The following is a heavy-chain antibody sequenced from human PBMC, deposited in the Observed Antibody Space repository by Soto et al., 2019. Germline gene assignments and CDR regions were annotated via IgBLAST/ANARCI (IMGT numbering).Heavy chain of an antibody. J-gene: IGHJ4*03. V-gene: IGHV1-69*13. CDR1: GGTFSSYA. CDR3: ARGGWLPATMAKPFDY. Sequence: GASVKVSCKASGGTFSSYAISWVRQAPGQGLEWMGGIIPIFGTANYAQKFQGRVTITADESTSTAYMELSSLRSEDTAVYYCARGGWLPATMAKPFDYWGQGTTVTVSS. CDR2: IIPIFGTA. D-gene: IGHD2-2*01.